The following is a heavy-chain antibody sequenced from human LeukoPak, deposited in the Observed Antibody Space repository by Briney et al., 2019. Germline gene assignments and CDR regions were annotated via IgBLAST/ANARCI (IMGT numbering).Heavy chain of an antibody. CDR3: VEGSGCSFIF. J-gene: IGHJ4*02. D-gene: IGHD3-3*01. CDR2: LSCSGGST. Sequence: GGSLTLSGSACGFTFYSYARSRLAQGPGQGLEGGSALSCSGGSTYYAVHVKGRFTISKANSKTTLDPQMNSLRAQAPAVSYCVEGSGCSFIFWGQGTLVTVSS. CDR1: GFTFYSYA. V-gene: IGHV3-23*01.